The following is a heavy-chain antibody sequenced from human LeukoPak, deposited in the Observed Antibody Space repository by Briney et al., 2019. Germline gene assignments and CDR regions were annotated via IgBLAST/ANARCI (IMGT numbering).Heavy chain of an antibody. D-gene: IGHD3-3*01. CDR2: ISSSGTTI. CDR3: ARQVTIFGELTMDV. Sequence: PGGSLRLSCAASGFTFSSYEMNWVRQAPGKGLEWVSYISSSGTTIYYADSVKGRFTISRDNAKNSLYLQMNSLRAEDTAVYYCARQVTIFGELTMDVWGKGTTVTVSS. V-gene: IGHV3-48*03. CDR1: GFTFSSYE. J-gene: IGHJ6*03.